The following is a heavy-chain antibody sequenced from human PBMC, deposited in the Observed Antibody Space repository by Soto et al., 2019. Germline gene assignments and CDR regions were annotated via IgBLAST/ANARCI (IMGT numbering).Heavy chain of an antibody. V-gene: IGHV3-33*01. CDR1: GFTFSSYG. J-gene: IGHJ4*02. D-gene: IGHD1-7*01. CDR2: IWYDGSNK. Sequence: QVQLVESGGGVVQPGRSLRLSCAASGFTFSSYGMHWDRQAPGKGLEWVAVIWYDGSNKYYADSVKGRFTISRDNSKNTLYLQMNSLRAEDTAVYYCARGGVANWNYVYWGQGTLVAVSS. CDR3: ARGGVANWNYVY.